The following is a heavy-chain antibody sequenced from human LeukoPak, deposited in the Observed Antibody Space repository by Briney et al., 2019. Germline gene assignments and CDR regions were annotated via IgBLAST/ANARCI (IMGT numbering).Heavy chain of an antibody. Sequence: PSETLSLTCAVYGGSFSGYYWSWIRQPPGKGLEWIGEINHSGSTNYNPSLKSRVTISVDTSKNQFSLKLSSVTAADTAVYYCARGVGAAAGGAYYYYYYMDVWGKGTTVTVSS. CDR2: INHSGST. V-gene: IGHV4-34*01. CDR1: GGSFSGYY. D-gene: IGHD6-13*01. J-gene: IGHJ6*03. CDR3: ARGVGAAAGGAYYYYYYMDV.